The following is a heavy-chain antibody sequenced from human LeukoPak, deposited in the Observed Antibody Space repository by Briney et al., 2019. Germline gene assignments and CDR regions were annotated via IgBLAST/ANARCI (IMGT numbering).Heavy chain of an antibody. CDR2: IRYDGSNK. Sequence: GGSLRLSCAASGFTVRNNYMSWVRQAPGKGLGWVAFIRYDGSNKYYADSVKGRFTISRDNSKNTLYLQMNSLRAEDTAVYYCARVSGDQRYFDYWGQGTLVTVSS. D-gene: IGHD7-27*01. CDR1: GFTVRNNY. J-gene: IGHJ4*02. CDR3: ARVSGDQRYFDY. V-gene: IGHV3-30*02.